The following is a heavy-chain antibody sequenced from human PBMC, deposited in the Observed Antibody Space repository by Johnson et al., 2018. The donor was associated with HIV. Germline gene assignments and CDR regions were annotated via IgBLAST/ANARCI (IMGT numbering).Heavy chain of an antibody. D-gene: IGHD3-3*01. CDR1: GFTFSSYG. J-gene: IGHJ3*02. CDR3: AKPQWVSSGAFDI. CDR2: LSSDGSNK. V-gene: IGHV3-30*18. Sequence: QVLLVESGGGLVQPGGSLRLSCAASGFTFSSYGMHWVRQAPGKGLEWVAFLSSDGSNKYFAVSVPGRFSISKDNSNNTLYLQMNSRTAEDTAVYYCAKPQWVSSGAFDIWGQGTMVTVSS.